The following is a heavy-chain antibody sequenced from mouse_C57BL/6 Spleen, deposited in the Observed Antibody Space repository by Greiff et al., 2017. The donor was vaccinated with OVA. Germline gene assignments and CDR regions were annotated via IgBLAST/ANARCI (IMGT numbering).Heavy chain of an antibody. Sequence: QVQLQQPGAELVRPGSSVKLSCKASGYTFTSYWMDWVKQRPGQGLEWIGNIYPSDSETHYNQKFKDKATLTVDKSSSTAYMQLSSLTSGDSAVYYCARGGDYGGYAMDYWGQGTSVTVSS. CDR1: GYTFTSYW. D-gene: IGHD2-4*01. V-gene: IGHV1-61*01. CDR3: ARGGDYGGYAMDY. J-gene: IGHJ4*01. CDR2: IYPSDSET.